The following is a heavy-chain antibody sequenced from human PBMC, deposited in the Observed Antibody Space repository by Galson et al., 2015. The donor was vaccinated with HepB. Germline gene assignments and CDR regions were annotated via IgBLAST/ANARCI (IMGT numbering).Heavy chain of an antibody. V-gene: IGHV3-23*01. J-gene: IGHJ5*02. D-gene: IGHD6-19*01. CDR1: GFTFSSYA. CDR2: ISGSGGST. CDR3: AKYSSGLYGVDP. Sequence: SLRLSCAASGFTFSSYAMSWVRQAPGKGLEWVSAISGSGGSTYYADSVKGRFTISRDNSKNTLYLQMNSLRAEDTAVYYCAKYSSGLYGVDPWGQGTLVTVSS.